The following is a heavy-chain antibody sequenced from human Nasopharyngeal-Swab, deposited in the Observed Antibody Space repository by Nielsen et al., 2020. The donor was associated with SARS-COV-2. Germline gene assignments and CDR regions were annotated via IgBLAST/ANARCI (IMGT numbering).Heavy chain of an antibody. Sequence: GESLKISCAASGFTFSSYGMHWVRQAPGKGLEWVAVISYDGSNKHYADSVKGRFTISRDNSKSTLYLQLSSLRGDDTAVYYCVKDWRYEYPSYMDIWGKGTTIIISS. CDR2: ISYDGSNK. J-gene: IGHJ6*03. V-gene: IGHV3-30*18. CDR3: VKDWRYEYPSYMDI. D-gene: IGHD3-3*01. CDR1: GFTFSSYG.